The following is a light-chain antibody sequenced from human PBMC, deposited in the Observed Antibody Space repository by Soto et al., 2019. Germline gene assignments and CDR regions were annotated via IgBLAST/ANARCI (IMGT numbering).Light chain of an antibody. Sequence: QSVLTQPPSASGTPGQRVTISCSGSSSNSGSNAVYWYQQLPGTAPTLLIYSNNQRPSGVPDRFSGSKSGTSASLAISGLQSEDEADYYCAAWDVSLNDVVFGGGTKVTVL. CDR2: SNN. V-gene: IGLV1-44*01. J-gene: IGLJ2*01. CDR3: AAWDVSLNDVV. CDR1: SSNSGSNA.